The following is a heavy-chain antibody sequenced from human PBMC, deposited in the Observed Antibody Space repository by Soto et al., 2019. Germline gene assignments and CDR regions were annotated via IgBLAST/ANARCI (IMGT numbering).Heavy chain of an antibody. CDR3: ATLSSSARILHY. D-gene: IGHD6-13*01. CDR2: ISGSGGTT. J-gene: IGHJ4*02. Sequence: EVQLVQSGGGLVQPGGSLRLSCAASGFTFSNYAMSWVRQTPGMRLEWVSGISGSGGTTYYADSVKGRFTISRDNSKNTLYLQMNSLRAEDTAVYYCATLSSSARILHYWGQGTLVTVSS. CDR1: GFTFSNYA. V-gene: IGHV3-23*04.